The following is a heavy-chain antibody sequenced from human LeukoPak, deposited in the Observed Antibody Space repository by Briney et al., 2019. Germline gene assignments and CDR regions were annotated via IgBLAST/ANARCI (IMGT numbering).Heavy chain of an antibody. V-gene: IGHV4-39*07. J-gene: IGHJ3*02. Sequence: PSETLSLTCTVSGGSISSSSYYWGWIRQPPGKGLEWIGSFYYSGSTYYNPSLKSRVTISVDTSKNQFSLKLSSVTAADTAVYYCARAVGGGGFYIWGQGTMVTVSS. CDR3: ARAVGGGGFYI. CDR1: GGSISSSSYY. CDR2: FYYSGST. D-gene: IGHD1-26*01.